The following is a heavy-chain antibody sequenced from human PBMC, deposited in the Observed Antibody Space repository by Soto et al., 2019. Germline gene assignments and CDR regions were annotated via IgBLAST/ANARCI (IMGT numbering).Heavy chain of an antibody. V-gene: IGHV1-2*04. J-gene: IGHJ6*02. CDR2: INPNSGGT. Sequence: GASVKVSCKASGYTFTGYYMHWVRQAPGQGLEWMGWINPNSGGTNYAQKFQGWVTMTRDTSISTAYMELSRLRSDDTAVYYCARAGYDFWSGHQHDRYYYYYYGMDVWGQGTTVTVSS. CDR1: GYTFTGYY. D-gene: IGHD3-3*01. CDR3: ARAGYDFWSGHQHDRYYYYYYGMDV.